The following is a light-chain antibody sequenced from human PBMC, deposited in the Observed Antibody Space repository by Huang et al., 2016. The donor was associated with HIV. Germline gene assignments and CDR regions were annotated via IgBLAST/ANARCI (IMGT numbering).Light chain of an antibody. CDR2: DAS. CDR1: QSVSSY. V-gene: IGKV3-11*01. Sequence: EIVLTPSPATLSLSPGERATLSCRASQSVSSYLAWYQQRPGQAPRLLIYDASNRATGIPARCRGSGSGTDFTLTISSLEPEDFAVYYCQQRSNWPPLTFGGGTKVEIK. J-gene: IGKJ4*01. CDR3: QQRSNWPPLT.